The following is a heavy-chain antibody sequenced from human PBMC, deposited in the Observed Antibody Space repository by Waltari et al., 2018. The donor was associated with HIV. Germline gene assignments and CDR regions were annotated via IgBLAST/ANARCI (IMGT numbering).Heavy chain of an antibody. CDR3: SRRGSSWGSEY. CDR2: IRSKAYSYAT. J-gene: IGHJ4*02. CDR1: GFSFSGSP. D-gene: IGHD3-16*01. Sequence: VQLVESGGGLVQPVGSLKLSCAASGFSFSGSPIHWVRQGSGKGLEWVGHIRSKAYSYATAYAPSVKGRFTFSRDDSKNTAYLQMNSLKIDDTAVYYCSRRGSSWGSEYWGQGTLVTVSS. V-gene: IGHV3-73*02.